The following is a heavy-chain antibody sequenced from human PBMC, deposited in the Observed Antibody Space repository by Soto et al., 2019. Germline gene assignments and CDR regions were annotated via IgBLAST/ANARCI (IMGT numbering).Heavy chain of an antibody. CDR1: GGTFSSYA. J-gene: IGHJ4*02. Sequence: ASVKVSCKASGGTFSSYAMSWVRQAPGKGLEWVAAISGSDDTTYYADSVKGRFTISRDNSKNTLYLQMNSLRAEDTAVYYCTKDSRVTMVRGVIIPPGYWGQGTLVTVSS. D-gene: IGHD3-10*01. V-gene: IGHV3-23*01. CDR2: ISGSDDTT. CDR3: TKDSRVTMVRGVIIPPGY.